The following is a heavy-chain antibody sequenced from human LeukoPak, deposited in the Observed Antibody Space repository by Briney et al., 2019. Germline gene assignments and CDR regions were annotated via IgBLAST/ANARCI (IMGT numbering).Heavy chain of an antibody. CDR3: ARLGGRYYDRGGYFDY. V-gene: IGHV4-61*05. CDR1: GGSISSSSYY. J-gene: IGHJ4*02. D-gene: IGHD3-22*01. Sequence: SETLSLTCTVSGGSISSSSYYWGWIRQPPGKGLEWIGYIYYSGSTNYNPSLKSRVTISVDTSKNQFSLKLSSVTAADTAVFYCARLGGRYYDRGGYFDYWGQGTLVTVSS. CDR2: IYYSGST.